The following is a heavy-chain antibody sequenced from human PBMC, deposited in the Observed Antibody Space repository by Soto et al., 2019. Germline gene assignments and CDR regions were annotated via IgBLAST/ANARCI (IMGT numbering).Heavy chain of an antibody. Sequence: PWGSLILSLAASGCTFGRYAMIWVRQAPGKGLEWVSAISGSGGSTYYADSVKGRFTISRDNSKNTLYLQMNSLRAEDTAVHYCATRYGMEVWGQGTTVSLSS. V-gene: IGHV3-23*01. CDR2: ISGSGGST. J-gene: IGHJ6*02. CDR1: GCTFGRYA. CDR3: ATRYGMEV.